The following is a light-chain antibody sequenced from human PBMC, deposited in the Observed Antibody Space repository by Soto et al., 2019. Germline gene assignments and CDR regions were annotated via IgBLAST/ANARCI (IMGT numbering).Light chain of an antibody. J-gene: IGKJ1*01. Sequence: EIVMTQSPATLYVSPGERATLSCRASQSVSSNLAWYQQKPGQAPRLLIYGASTRATGIPARFSGSGSVTGFTLTISSLQSEDFAVYYCQQYNNWPPWTFGQGTKGEIK. CDR1: QSVSSN. CDR2: GAS. CDR3: QQYNNWPPWT. V-gene: IGKV3-15*01.